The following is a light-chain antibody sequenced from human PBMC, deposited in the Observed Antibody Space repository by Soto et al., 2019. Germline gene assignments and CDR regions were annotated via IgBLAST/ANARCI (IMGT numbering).Light chain of an antibody. V-gene: IGKV1-12*01. J-gene: IGKJ4*01. CDR3: QPANSFPLT. Sequence: DIPMTQSPSSVSASVGDRVTITCRTSQGITSWLAWYQQKPGQAPKLLIYAASSLQSGAPLKFSGSGSGTDFTLTISSLQPEDFATYDCQPANSFPLTFGGGTKVEIK. CDR2: AAS. CDR1: QGITSW.